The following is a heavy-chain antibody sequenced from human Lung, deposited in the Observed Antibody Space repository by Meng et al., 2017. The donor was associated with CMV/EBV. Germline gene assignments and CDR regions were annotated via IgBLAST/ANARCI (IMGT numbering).Heavy chain of an antibody. CDR2: ISGSGGST. Sequence: AASGVNISSYAMSWGRQAPGERLEWVSAISGSGGSTYYEDSVKGRFTIFRDNSKNTLYLKMNSLSAEDTAVYYCAKDSGYDWGHLDYWGQGTLVTVSS. D-gene: IGHD5-12*01. CDR3: AKDSGYDWGHLDY. J-gene: IGHJ4*02. CDR1: GVNISSYA. V-gene: IGHV3-23*01.